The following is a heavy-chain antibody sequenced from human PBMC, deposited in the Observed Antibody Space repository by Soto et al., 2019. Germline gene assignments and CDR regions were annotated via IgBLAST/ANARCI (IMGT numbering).Heavy chain of an antibody. CDR2: ISGSDSDT. J-gene: IGHJ4*02. D-gene: IGHD3-3*01. V-gene: IGHV3-23*01. CDR3: AKVQSFSGFWSGNDY. CDR1: GFSFSRYA. Sequence: XXSLSLSFAACGFSFSRYAMAWVRQAPGKGLEWVSTISGSDSDTYYADSVKGRFTMSRDNSKNTLYLQMNSLRAEDTAVYYCAKVQSFSGFWSGNDYWGQGTPVTVSS.